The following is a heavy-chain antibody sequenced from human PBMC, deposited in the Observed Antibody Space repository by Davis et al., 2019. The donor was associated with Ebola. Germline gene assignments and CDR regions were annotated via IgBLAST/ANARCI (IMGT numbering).Heavy chain of an antibody. CDR1: GYTFTIYG. V-gene: IGHV1-18*01. CDR3: ARGYSPRCRGGDCVNDF. Sequence: ASVKVSCKASGYTFTIYGISWVRQAPGQGLEWMGWISAYNGNTNYAQKLQGRVTMTGDPSISTAYMELSSLTIDDTAVYYCARGYSPRCRGGDCVNDFWGQGTLVTVST. J-gene: IGHJ4*02. D-gene: IGHD2-21*02. CDR2: ISAYNGNT.